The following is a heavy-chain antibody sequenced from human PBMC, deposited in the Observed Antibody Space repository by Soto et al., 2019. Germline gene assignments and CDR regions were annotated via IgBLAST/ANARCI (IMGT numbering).Heavy chain of an antibody. CDR3: TRDASRDSSARGWFDP. Sequence: PWGSLRLSGAASGFTFRSFTMNWVRQAPGKGLEWVSTISSNSAYIYYTDALRGRFTISRDNAKNSLHLQMNSLRAEDTAVYYCTRDASRDSSARGWFDPWGPGTLVTVSS. J-gene: IGHJ5*02. CDR1: GFTFRSFT. CDR2: ISSNSAYI. D-gene: IGHD6-13*01. V-gene: IGHV3-21*01.